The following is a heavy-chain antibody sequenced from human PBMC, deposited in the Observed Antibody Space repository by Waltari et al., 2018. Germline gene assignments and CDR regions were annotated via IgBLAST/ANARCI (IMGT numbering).Heavy chain of an antibody. CDR1: GYSFTDQS. V-gene: IGHV1-69-2*01. CDR2: VDPEDGET. Sequence: EVHLTQSGAEVKKPGATVKISCKASGYSFTDQSLHWVRQAPGKGPEWIGRVDPEDGETTPAEKFEGRVTITADTSTDTAYMDLSRLRSEDTALYYCMTLPIFGLVIKNYWGQGTLVTVSS. J-gene: IGHJ1*01. D-gene: IGHD3-3*01. CDR3: MTLPIFGLVIKNY.